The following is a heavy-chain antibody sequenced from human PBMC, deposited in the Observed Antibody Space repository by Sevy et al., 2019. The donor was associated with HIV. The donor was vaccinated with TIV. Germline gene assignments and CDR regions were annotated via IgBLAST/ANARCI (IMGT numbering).Heavy chain of an antibody. CDR2: IKSKTDRGTR. CDR1: GFSFSDAW. V-gene: IGHV3-15*01. D-gene: IGHD1-1*01. CDR3: ACGTGTSDFDH. J-gene: IGHJ4*02. Sequence: GGSLRLSCATSGFSFSDAWMNWVRQAPGKGMGWVARIKSKTDRGTRDFAAPVKGRFSISRDDSKNTVYLQMTSLKDEDTGVYFCACGTGTSDFDHWGQGTLVTVSS.